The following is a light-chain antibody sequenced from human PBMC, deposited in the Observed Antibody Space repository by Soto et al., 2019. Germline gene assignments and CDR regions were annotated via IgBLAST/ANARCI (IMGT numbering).Light chain of an antibody. CDR2: GAS. CDR1: QSVSRY. J-gene: IGKJ5*01. V-gene: IGKV3-20*01. Sequence: EILFTRSPATLSLSPGERATLSCRASQSVSRYLAWYQQKPGQAPRVIMYGASIRAAGVPDRFSGSGSGTDFTLTISRLENEDFAVFFCQQYGTSEIIFGQGTRLEIK. CDR3: QQYGTSEII.